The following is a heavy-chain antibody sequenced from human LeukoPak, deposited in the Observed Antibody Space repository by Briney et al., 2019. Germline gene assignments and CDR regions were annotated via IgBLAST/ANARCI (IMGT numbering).Heavy chain of an antibody. CDR1: GFTFSSYG. Sequence: GGSLRLSCAASGFTFSSYGMHWVRQAPGQGLEWVAVISFDGKNKYFADSVRGRFIISRDNSKNTLYLQMNSLRVEDTAVYYCAKGDGYYYYGMDVWGQGTTVTVSS. J-gene: IGHJ6*02. V-gene: IGHV3-30*18. CDR3: AKGDGYYYYGMDV. CDR2: ISFDGKNK.